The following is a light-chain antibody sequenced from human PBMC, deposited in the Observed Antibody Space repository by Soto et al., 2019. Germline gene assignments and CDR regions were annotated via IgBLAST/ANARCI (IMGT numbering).Light chain of an antibody. CDR2: EVT. J-gene: IGLJ1*01. V-gene: IGLV2-8*01. Sequence: QSALTQPPSASGFPGQSVTISCTGTSSDVGYYDYVSWYQQHPGKAPKLVIYEVTKRPSGVPDRVSASKSGNTASLTVSGLRAEDEADYYCAAWDDSLSGYVFGTGTKVTVL. CDR1: SSDVGYYDY. CDR3: AAWDDSLSGYV.